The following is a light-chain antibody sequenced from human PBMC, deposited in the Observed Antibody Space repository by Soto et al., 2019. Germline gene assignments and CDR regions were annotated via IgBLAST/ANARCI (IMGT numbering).Light chain of an antibody. CDR2: KAS. J-gene: IGKJ1*01. Sequence: DIQMTQPPSTLSGSVGDRVTITCRASQTISSWLAWYQQKPGKAPKLLIYKASTLKSGVPSRFSGSGSGTEFTLTISSLQPDDFATYYCQHYNSYSTWTFGQGTKVDIK. CDR3: QHYNSYSTWT. CDR1: QTISSW. V-gene: IGKV1-5*03.